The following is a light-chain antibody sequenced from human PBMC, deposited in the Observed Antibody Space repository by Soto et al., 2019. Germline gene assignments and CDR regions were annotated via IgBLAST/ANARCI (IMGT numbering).Light chain of an antibody. CDR1: SGSVSTTHY. Sequence: QAVVTQEPSFSVSPGGTVTLTCGLSSGSVSTTHYPTWFHQTPGQAPRTVIYNTNSRSSGVPDRFSGSILANKAALTITGARADDNGDYYCALYVGGGIRVFGGGTKLTVL. CDR3: ALYVGGGIRV. J-gene: IGLJ3*02. CDR2: NTN. V-gene: IGLV8-61*01.